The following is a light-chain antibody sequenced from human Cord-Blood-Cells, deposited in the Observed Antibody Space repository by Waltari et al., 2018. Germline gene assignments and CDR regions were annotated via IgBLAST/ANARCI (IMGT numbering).Light chain of an antibody. CDR1: NIGSKS. J-gene: IGLJ1*01. Sequence: SYVLTKPPSVSEAPGQTARITCGGNNIGSKSAHWYQQKPGQAPVLVVYDDSNRPSGIPERFSGANSGNTATLTISRVEAGDEADYYCQVWDSSSDLFYVFGTGTKVTVL. V-gene: IGLV3-21*02. CDR2: DDS. CDR3: QVWDSSSDLFYV.